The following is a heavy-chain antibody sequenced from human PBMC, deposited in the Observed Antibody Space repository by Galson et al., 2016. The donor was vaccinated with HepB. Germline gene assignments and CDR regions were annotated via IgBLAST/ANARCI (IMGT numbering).Heavy chain of an antibody. CDR3: AKRDEGYTGEEYFVDY. D-gene: IGHD3-9*01. J-gene: IGHJ4*02. Sequence: SLRLSCAGSGFLFSTYAMHWVRQAPGKGLEWVAANSIDGKRKFYSASVKGRFTISRDNSNNMLYLQMNSLRADDTAIYYCAKRDEGYTGEEYFVDYWGQGTLVSVSS. CDR1: GFLFSTYA. CDR2: NSIDGKRK. V-gene: IGHV3-30*18.